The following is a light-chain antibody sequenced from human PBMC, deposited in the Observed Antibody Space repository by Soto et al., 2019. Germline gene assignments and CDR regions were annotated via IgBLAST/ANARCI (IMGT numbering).Light chain of an antibody. CDR1: QSVDNY. J-gene: IGKJ1*01. CDR2: GAS. CDR3: QQYKDWPRT. Sequence: ILMTQSPDTLSVSLGQRVTLSCRASQSVDNYLAWYQQRPGQSPRLLIYGASTRATGFPARFSGSGSGTDFTLTISGLQSEALAVYYCQQYKDWPRTFGPGTKVELK. V-gene: IGKV3-15*01.